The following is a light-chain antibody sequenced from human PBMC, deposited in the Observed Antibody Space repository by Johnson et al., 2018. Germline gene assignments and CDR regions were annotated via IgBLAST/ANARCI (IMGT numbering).Light chain of an antibody. V-gene: IGLV1-51*02. Sequence: QSVLTQPPSVSAAPGQKVTISCSGCSSNIGNNYVSWYQQLPGTAPKLLIYENNNRPSGIPYRFSGSKSGTSATLGIIGSQTGDEADYYCGTWDSSLSAGNVFGTGNKVTVL. J-gene: IGLJ1*01. CDR3: GTWDSSLSAGNV. CDR1: SSNIGNNY. CDR2: ENN.